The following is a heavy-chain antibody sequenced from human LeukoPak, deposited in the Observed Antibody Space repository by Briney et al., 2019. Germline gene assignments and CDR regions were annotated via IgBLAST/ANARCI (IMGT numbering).Heavy chain of an antibody. V-gene: IGHV1-46*01. Sequence: ASVNVSCKASGYTFTSYYMDWVRQAPGQGLEWMGIINPSGGSTSYAQKFQGRVTMTRDTSTSTVYMELSSLRSEDTAVYYCARGPGYCSGGSCYYYYIDVWGKGTTVTVSS. CDR2: INPSGGST. CDR3: ARGPGYCSGGSCYYYYIDV. CDR1: GYTFTSYY. J-gene: IGHJ6*03. D-gene: IGHD2-15*01.